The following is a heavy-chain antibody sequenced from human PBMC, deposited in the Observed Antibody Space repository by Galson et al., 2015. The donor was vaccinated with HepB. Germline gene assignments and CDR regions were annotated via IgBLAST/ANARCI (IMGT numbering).Heavy chain of an antibody. V-gene: IGHV3-33*01. CDR3: ARGGIVPPGGYFDY. CDR2: IWYDGSNE. J-gene: IGHJ4*02. CDR1: GFAFSSSG. D-gene: IGHD3-16*02. Sequence: SLRLSCAASGFAFSSSGMRWVRQAPGKGLEWVAVIWYDGSNEYYADSVKGRFTISRDNSKNTLYLQMNGLRAEDTAVYYCARGGIVPPGGYFDYWGQGTLVTVSS.